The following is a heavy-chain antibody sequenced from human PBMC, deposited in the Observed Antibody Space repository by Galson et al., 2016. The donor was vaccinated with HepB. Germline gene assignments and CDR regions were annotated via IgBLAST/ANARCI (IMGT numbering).Heavy chain of an antibody. CDR3: ARRNDNYYYHAMDL. J-gene: IGHJ6*02. V-gene: IGHV4-59*01. D-gene: IGHD3-22*01. Sequence: ETLSLTCSVSSGSISTYYWSWIRQPPGKGLEWIGYIYYTGSTNYNPSLKSRVIMSVDTSNNQFSLKLTSVTAADTAVYYFARRNDNYYYHAMDLWGQGTTVTVSS. CDR2: IYYTGST. CDR1: SGSISTYY.